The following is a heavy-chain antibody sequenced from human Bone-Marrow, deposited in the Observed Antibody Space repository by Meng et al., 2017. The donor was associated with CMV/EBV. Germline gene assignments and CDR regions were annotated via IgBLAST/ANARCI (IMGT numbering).Heavy chain of an antibody. CDR1: GFTFDNYG. Sequence: GGSLRLSCAASGFTFDNYGMHWVRQTPGKGLEWVAFIRHDGTNKFYGDSVKGRFTISRDNSKNTLYLQMNSLRAEDTAVYYCAKAAAGTGEGPSAYWGQGTLVTVSS. V-gene: IGHV3-30*02. CDR3: AKAAAGTGEGPSAY. CDR2: IRHDGTNK. J-gene: IGHJ4*02. D-gene: IGHD6-13*01.